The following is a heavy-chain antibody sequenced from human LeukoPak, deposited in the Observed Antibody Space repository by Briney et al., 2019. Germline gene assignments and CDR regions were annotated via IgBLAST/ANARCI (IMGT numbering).Heavy chain of an antibody. Sequence: GGSLRLSCAASGFTFNSYAMTWVRQAPGKGLEWVSAISGSGGTTYYADSVKGRFTISRDNSKNTLYLQMNSLRAEDTAVYYCAKPPPCSGGSCYTSSWIFDYWDQGTLVTVSS. CDR2: ISGSGGTT. V-gene: IGHV3-23*01. CDR3: AKPPPCSGGSCYTSSWIFDY. D-gene: IGHD2-15*01. CDR1: GFTFNSYA. J-gene: IGHJ4*02.